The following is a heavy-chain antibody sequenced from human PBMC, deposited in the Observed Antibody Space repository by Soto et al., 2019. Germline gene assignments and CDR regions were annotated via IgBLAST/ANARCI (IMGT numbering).Heavy chain of an antibody. CDR3: ARARGGYSYCDY. CDR1: GYTFSSYG. V-gene: IGHV1-18*01. D-gene: IGHD5-18*01. CDR2: FNTYNGYT. Sequence: QVQLVQSGAEVKKPGASVKVSCKASGYTFSSYGITWVRQAPGQRLEWMGWFNTYNGYTNYAQKFQGRVTMTTDTATSTAYMELRSLRSDDTTVYYCARARGGYSYCDYWGQGALVTVSS. J-gene: IGHJ4*02.